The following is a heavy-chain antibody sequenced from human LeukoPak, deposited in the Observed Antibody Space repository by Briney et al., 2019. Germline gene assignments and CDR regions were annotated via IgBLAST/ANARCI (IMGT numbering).Heavy chain of an antibody. V-gene: IGHV3-33*01. D-gene: IGHD2-15*01. CDR3: ARDSLRYCSGGSCYYFDY. Sequence: HSGGSLRLSCAASGFTFSSYGMHWIRQAPGKGLGWVAFILYDGSNEFYADSVKGRFAISRDNSKNTLYLQMNSLRAEDTAVYYCARDSLRYCSGGSCYYFDYWGQGTLVTVSS. CDR2: ILYDGSNE. J-gene: IGHJ4*02. CDR1: GFTFSSYG.